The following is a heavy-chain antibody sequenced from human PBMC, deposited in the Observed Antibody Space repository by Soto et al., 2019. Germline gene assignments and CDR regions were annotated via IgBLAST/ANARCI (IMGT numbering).Heavy chain of an antibody. V-gene: IGHV3-53*04. CDR2: IYSGGST. CDR1: GFTVSSNY. CDR3: ARGGADSGWNDVS. Sequence: EVQLVESGGGLVQPGGSLRLSCAASGFTVSSNYMSWVRQAPGKGLEWVSVIYSGGSTYYADSVKGRFTISRHNSKNTLCLQMNSLRAEDTAVYYCARGGADSGWNDVSWGQGTLVTVSS. D-gene: IGHD1-1*01. J-gene: IGHJ4*02.